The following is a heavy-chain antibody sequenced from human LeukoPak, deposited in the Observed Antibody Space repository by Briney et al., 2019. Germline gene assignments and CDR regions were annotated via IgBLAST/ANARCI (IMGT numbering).Heavy chain of an antibody. CDR3: ARDYSSGVTAIMY. CDR2: ISGSGGST. D-gene: IGHD2-21*02. J-gene: IGHJ4*02. V-gene: IGHV3-23*01. Sequence: GGSLRLSCAASGFTFSSYGMSWVRQAPGKGLEWVSAISGSGGSTYYADSVKGRFTISRDNSKNTLYLQMNSLRAEDTALYYCARDYSSGVTAIMYWGQGTLVTVSS. CDR1: GFTFSSYG.